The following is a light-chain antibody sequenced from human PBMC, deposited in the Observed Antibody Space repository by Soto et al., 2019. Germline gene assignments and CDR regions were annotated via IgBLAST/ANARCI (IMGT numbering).Light chain of an antibody. CDR3: CSYAGYSTSAV. CDR2: EGG. Sequence: QSALTQPASVSGSPGQSITISCTGTSSDVGSYNLVSGYQQHPGKAPKVIIYEGGKRPSGVSNRFSGSKSGITASLTISGLHAEDEADYYCCSYAGYSTSAVFGGGTKLTVL. V-gene: IGLV2-23*01. J-gene: IGLJ2*01. CDR1: SSDVGSYNL.